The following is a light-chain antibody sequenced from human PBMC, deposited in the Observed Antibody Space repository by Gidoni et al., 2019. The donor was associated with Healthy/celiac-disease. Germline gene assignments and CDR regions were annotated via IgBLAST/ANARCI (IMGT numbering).Light chain of an antibody. Sequence: DIQMTQSPSSLSASVGDRVHITCRASQSISSYLNWYQQKPGKAPTLLIYAASSLQSGVPSRFSGSGSVTDFTLTISSLQPEDFATYYCQQSYSTSWTFGQGTKVEIK. J-gene: IGKJ1*01. CDR1: QSISSY. CDR3: QQSYSTSWT. V-gene: IGKV1-39*01. CDR2: AAS.